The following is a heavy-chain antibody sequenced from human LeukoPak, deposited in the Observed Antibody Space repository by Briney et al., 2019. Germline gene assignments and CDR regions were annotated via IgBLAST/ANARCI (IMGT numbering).Heavy chain of an antibody. CDR1: GFTFSSYS. CDR2: ISGTSSII. D-gene: IGHD5-24*01. CDR3: ARGTWDGDRTFDI. J-gene: IGHJ3*02. Sequence: GESLRLSCAASGFTFSSYSMNWVRQAPGKRLEWISYISGTSSIIYYTPSVKGRFTISRDNGKYSLYLQMNSLRDDDTAVYFCARGTWDGDRTFDIWGQGAMVTVSS. V-gene: IGHV3-48*02.